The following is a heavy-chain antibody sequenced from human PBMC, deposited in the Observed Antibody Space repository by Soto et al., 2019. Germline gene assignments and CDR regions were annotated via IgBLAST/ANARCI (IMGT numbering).Heavy chain of an antibody. Sequence: QVQLQESGPGLVKPSQTLSLTCTVSGGSISSGGYYWSWIRQHPGKGLEWIGYIYYSGSTYYNPSLKSRVLIXVXPSKNQFSLKLSSVTAADTAVYYCARTGRTHDAFDIWGQGTMVTVSS. CDR1: GGSISSGGYY. CDR3: ARTGRTHDAFDI. J-gene: IGHJ3*02. CDR2: IYYSGST. V-gene: IGHV4-31*03.